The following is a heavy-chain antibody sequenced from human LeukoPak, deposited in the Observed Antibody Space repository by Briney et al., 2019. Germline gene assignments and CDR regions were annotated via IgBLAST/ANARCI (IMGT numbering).Heavy chain of an antibody. J-gene: IGHJ4*02. CDR2: ITSSSSYI. D-gene: IGHD3-9*01. CDR1: GFTFSSYT. CDR3: ARVLSGTLTFDH. V-gene: IGHV3-21*01. Sequence: GGSLRLSGAASGFTFSSYTMNWVRQAPGKGLEWVSSITSSSSYIYYTDSAKGRFTISRDNAKNSLFLQMNSLRAEDTAVYYCARVLSGTLTFDHWGQGTLVAVSS.